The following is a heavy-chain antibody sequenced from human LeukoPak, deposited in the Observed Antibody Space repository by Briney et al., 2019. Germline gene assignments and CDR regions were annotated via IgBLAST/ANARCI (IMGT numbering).Heavy chain of an antibody. Sequence: SETLSLTCAVYGGSFSGYYWSWIRQPPGKGLEWIGEINHSGSTNYNPSLKSRVTISVDTSKNQFSLKLSSVTAADTAVYYCARGETLWSGYLGYRFDPWGQETLVTVSS. V-gene: IGHV4-34*01. CDR2: INHSGST. CDR3: ARGETLWSGYLGYRFDP. J-gene: IGHJ5*02. D-gene: IGHD3-3*01. CDR1: GGSFSGYY.